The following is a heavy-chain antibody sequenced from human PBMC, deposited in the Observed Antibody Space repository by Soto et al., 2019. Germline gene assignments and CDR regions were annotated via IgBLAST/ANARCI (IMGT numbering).Heavy chain of an antibody. Sequence: QVQLVQSGAEVKKPGSSVKVSCKASGGTFSSYTISWVRQAPGQGLEWMGRIIPILGIANYAQKFQGRVTSTADKSTSTAYMELSSLSSEDTAVYYCAREEYYYGSGAFFDYWGQGTLGTVSS. J-gene: IGHJ4*02. V-gene: IGHV1-69*08. CDR2: IIPILGIA. CDR1: GGTFSSYT. CDR3: AREEYYYGSGAFFDY. D-gene: IGHD3-10*01.